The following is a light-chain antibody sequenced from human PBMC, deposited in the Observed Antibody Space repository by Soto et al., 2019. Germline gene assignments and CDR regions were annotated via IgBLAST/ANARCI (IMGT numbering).Light chain of an antibody. Sequence: DIVMTQSPDSLAVSLGERATINCKSSQSVLYSSNNKNYLAWYQQKPGQPPKLLIYWASTRESGVPDRFSGSESGTDFTLTISSLQAEDVAVYYCHQYYGTPLTFGGGTKVEIK. J-gene: IGKJ4*01. CDR3: HQYYGTPLT. CDR2: WAS. CDR1: QSVLYSSNNKNY. V-gene: IGKV4-1*01.